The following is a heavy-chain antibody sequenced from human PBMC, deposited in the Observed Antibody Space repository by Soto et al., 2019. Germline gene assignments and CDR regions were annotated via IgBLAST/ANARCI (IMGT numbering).Heavy chain of an antibody. V-gene: IGHV3-48*03. D-gene: IGHD2-2*02. CDR1: GFTFTSYE. Sequence: GSLRLSCAASGFTFTSYEMNWVRQAPWKGLEWVSFISSSGSTIDYADSVKGRFTISRDNAKNSLYLQMNSLRAEDTAVYYCARSWGVYCSSTSCYSPWFDPWGQGTLVTVSS. CDR3: ARSWGVYCSSTSCYSPWFDP. J-gene: IGHJ5*02. CDR2: ISSSGSTI.